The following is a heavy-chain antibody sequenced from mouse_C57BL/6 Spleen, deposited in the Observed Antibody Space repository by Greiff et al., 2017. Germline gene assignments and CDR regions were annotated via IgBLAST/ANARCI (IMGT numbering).Heavy chain of an antibody. CDR1: GYAFSSSW. Sequence: QVQLKESGPELVKPGASVKISCKASGYAFSSSWMNWVKQRPGKGLEWIGRIYPGDGDTNYNGKFKGKATLTADKSSSTAYMQLSSLTSEDSAVXFCAVGIIYYGNLLYWYFDVWGTGTTVTVSS. CDR2: IYPGDGDT. J-gene: IGHJ1*03. CDR3: AVGIIYYGNLLYWYFDV. D-gene: IGHD2-1*01. V-gene: IGHV1-82*01.